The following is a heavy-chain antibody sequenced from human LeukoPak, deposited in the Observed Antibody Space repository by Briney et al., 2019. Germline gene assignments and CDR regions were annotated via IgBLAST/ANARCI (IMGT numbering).Heavy chain of an antibody. Sequence: GGSLRLSCAASGFTFSDYYMSWIRQAPGKGLEWVSYISSSGSTIYYADSVKGRFTISRDNAKNSLYLQMNSLRAEDTAVYYCARGSRQWLVPNWYFDLWGRGTLVTVSS. D-gene: IGHD6-19*01. CDR1: GFTFSDYY. CDR3: ARGSRQWLVPNWYFDL. CDR2: ISSSGSTI. V-gene: IGHV3-11*04. J-gene: IGHJ2*01.